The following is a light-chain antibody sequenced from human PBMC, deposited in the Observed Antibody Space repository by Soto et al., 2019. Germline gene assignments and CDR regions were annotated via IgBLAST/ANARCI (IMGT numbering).Light chain of an antibody. J-gene: IGKJ3*01. V-gene: IGKV1-5*03. CDR2: QAS. Sequence: DIQMTQSPSTLSASIGDRVTITCRASQSIGSWFAWFQQKPGKAPTLLIYQASTLASGVPSTFSGSGSGTEFPLTISRLHRVDFATCYCEQYNSCSPTCTFGPGTKVDI. CDR1: QSIGSW. CDR3: EQYNSCSPTCT.